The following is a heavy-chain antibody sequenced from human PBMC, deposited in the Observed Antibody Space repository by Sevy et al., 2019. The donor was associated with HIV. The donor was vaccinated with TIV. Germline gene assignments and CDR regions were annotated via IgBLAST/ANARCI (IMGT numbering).Heavy chain of an antibody. D-gene: IGHD6-13*01. J-gene: IGHJ4*02. Sequence: GGSLRLSCAASGFTFSSYSMNWVRQAPGKGLEWVSYISSSSSTIYYADSVKGRFTISRDNAKNSLYLQMNSLRDEDTAVYYCAANGHSSSWSWDSGKYYFDYWGQGTLVTVSS. CDR3: AANGHSSSWSWDSGKYYFDY. V-gene: IGHV3-48*02. CDR1: GFTFSSYS. CDR2: ISSSSSTI.